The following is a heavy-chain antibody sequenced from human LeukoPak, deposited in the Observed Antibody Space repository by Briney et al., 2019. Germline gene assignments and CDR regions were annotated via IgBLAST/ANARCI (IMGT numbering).Heavy chain of an antibody. J-gene: IGHJ4*02. Sequence: GTSLRLSCAAGGFTFTKYAMHWVRQAPGKGLEWVALISKDGSNEDYVDSVKGRFTISRDNSKNTVFLQMNTLRGEDTAVYYCATYADYGGSWPLDYWGQGTVVIVSS. V-gene: IGHV3-30*03. CDR1: GFTFTKYA. CDR2: ISKDGSNE. D-gene: IGHD4-23*01. CDR3: ATYADYGGSWPLDY.